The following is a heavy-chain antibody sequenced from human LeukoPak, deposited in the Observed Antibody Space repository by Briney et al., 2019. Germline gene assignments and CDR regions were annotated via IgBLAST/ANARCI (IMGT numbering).Heavy chain of an antibody. J-gene: IGHJ4*02. CDR3: VKEGEGSISH. V-gene: IGHV4-38-2*02. D-gene: IGHD3-16*01. CDR1: GYSISSGYY. CDR2: IYHSGST. Sequence: SETLSLTCTVSGYSISSGYYWGWIRQPPGKGLEWIGSIYHSGSTYYNPSLKSRVTMSVDTSKNQFSLKLSSVTAADTAVYYCVKEGEGSISHWGQGTLVTVSS.